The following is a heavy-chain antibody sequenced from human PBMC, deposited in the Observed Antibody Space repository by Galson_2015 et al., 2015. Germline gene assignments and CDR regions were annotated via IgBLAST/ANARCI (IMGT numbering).Heavy chain of an antibody. V-gene: IGHV3-7*01. CDR1: GFTFSSYW. CDR2: IKQDGSEK. J-gene: IGHJ4*02. Sequence: SLRISCAASGFTFSSYWMSWVRQAPGKGLEWVANIKQDGSEKNYVDSVKGLFTISRDNAKNSLYMQMDSLRAEDTAVYYCARDGDTAMVVWGQGTLVTVSS. D-gene: IGHD5-18*01. CDR3: ARDGDTAMVV.